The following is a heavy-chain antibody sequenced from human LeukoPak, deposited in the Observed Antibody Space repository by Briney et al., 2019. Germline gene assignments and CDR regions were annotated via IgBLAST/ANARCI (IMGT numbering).Heavy chain of an antibody. CDR2: TNPNSGGT. Sequence: ASVKVSRKASGYTFTGYYMHWVRQAPGQGLEWMGWTNPNSGGTNYAQKFQGRVTMTRDTSISTAYMELSRLRPDDTAVYYCARENVYSSSSGSNWFDPWGQGTLVTVSS. CDR3: ARENVYSSSSGSNWFDP. V-gene: IGHV1-2*02. D-gene: IGHD6-6*01. J-gene: IGHJ5*02. CDR1: GYTFTGYY.